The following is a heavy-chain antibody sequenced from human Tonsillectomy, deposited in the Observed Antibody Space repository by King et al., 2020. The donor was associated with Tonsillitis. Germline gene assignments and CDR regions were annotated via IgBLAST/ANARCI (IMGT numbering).Heavy chain of an antibody. CDR1: GFTFVNFV. CDR2: ISGGGDKT. D-gene: IGHD2-2*01. Sequence: VQLVESGGGLVQPGESLRLSCVASGFTFVNFVMSWVRLAPGKGLEWVSSISGGGDKTFYADSVRGRFTVSRDDSKNTLYLQMNSLRAEDTALYYCAKGPATDLDHWGQGTRVTVSS. CDR3: AKGPATDLDH. J-gene: IGHJ4*02. V-gene: IGHV3-23*04.